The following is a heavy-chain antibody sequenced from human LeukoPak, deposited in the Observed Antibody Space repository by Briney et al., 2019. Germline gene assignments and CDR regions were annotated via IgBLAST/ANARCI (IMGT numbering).Heavy chain of an antibody. CDR2: IKIKTAGGTP. J-gene: IGHJ4*02. D-gene: IGHD6-19*01. CDR1: GFTVSNAW. Sequence: GPCLTLSRAPYGFTVSNAWMSWVRQARGKGLEWVGRIKIKTAGGTPAYAAPVKGRFTISRDDSKNTLYLQMNSLKTEATAVYYCTTDESSGWAFDYWGQGTLVTVSS. V-gene: IGHV3-15*01. CDR3: TTDESSGWAFDY.